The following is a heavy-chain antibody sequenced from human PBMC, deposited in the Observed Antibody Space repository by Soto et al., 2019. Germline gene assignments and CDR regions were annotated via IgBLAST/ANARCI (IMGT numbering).Heavy chain of an antibody. Sequence: PSETLSLTCTVSGGSISSYYWSWIRQPPGKGLEWIGYIYYSGSTNYNPSLKSRVTISVDTSKNQFSLKLSSVTAADTAVYYCARYYDFWSGTNPGYMDVWGKGTTVTVSS. J-gene: IGHJ6*03. CDR2: IYYSGST. CDR1: GGSISSYY. CDR3: ARYYDFWSGTNPGYMDV. D-gene: IGHD3-3*01. V-gene: IGHV4-59*01.